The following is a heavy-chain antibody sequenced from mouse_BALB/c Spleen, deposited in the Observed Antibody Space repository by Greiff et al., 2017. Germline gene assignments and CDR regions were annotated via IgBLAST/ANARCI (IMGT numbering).Heavy chain of an antibody. J-gene: IGHJ4*01. V-gene: IGHV14-3*02. CDR2: IDPANGNT. CDR1: GFNIKDTY. Sequence: EVQLQQSGAELVKPGASVKLSCTASGFNIKDTYMHWVKQRPEQGLEWIGRIDPANGNTKYDPKFQGKATITADTSSNTAYLQLSSLTSEDTAVYYCARSHYYGSSYVNYYAMDYWGQGTSVTVSS. D-gene: IGHD1-1*01. CDR3: ARSHYYGSSYVNYYAMDY.